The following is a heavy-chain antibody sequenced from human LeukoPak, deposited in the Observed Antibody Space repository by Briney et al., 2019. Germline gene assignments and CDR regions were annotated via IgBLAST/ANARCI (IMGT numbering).Heavy chain of an antibody. CDR3: ARYGSGSYYNGPDYYYGMDV. J-gene: IGHJ6*02. CDR1: GYTFTGYY. CDR2: INPNSGGT. D-gene: IGHD3-10*01. Sequence: ASVKVSCKASGYTFTGYYMHWVRQAPGQGLEWMGCINPNSGGTNYAQKFQGRVTMTRDTSISTAYMELSRLRSDDTAVYYCARYGSGSYYNGPDYYYGMDVWGQGTTVTVSS. V-gene: IGHV1-2*02.